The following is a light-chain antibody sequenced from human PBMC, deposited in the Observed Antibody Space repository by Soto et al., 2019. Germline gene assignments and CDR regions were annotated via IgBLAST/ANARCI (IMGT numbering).Light chain of an antibody. CDR1: QSVSSSY. J-gene: IGKJ2*01. V-gene: IGKV3-20*01. CDR2: GAS. CDR3: KQYGSSPQT. Sequence: EIVLTQSPGTLSLSPGERATLSCRVSQSVSSSYLAWYQQKPGQAPRLLIYGASSRATGIPDRFSGSGSGTDFTLTISRLEPEDFAVYYCKQYGSSPQTFGQGTKLEIK.